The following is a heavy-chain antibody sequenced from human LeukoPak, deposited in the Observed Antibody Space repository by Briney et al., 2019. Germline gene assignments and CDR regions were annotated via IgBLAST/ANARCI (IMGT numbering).Heavy chain of an antibody. D-gene: IGHD3-9*01. CDR1: GYTFTSYG. J-gene: IGHJ3*02. CDR3: ARLYDILTGYWLEAFDI. Sequence: GASVKVSCKASGYTFTSYGISWVRQAPGQGLECMGWISAYNGNTNYAQKLQGRVTMTTDTSTSTAYMELRSLRSDDTAVYYCARLYDILTGYWLEAFDIWGQGTMVTVSS. V-gene: IGHV1-18*01. CDR2: ISAYNGNT.